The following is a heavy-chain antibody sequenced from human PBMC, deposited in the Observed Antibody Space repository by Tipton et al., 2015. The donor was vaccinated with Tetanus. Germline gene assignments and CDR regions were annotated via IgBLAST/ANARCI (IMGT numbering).Heavy chain of an antibody. CDR2: TSHDGHNE. D-gene: IGHD2/OR15-2a*01. Sequence: SLRLSCAAPGFIFSSYAMHWVRQAPGKGLEWVAVTSHDGHNEYYADSVKGRFIISRDNSANRLFLQMNSLKADDTAVYYCARAFCNYNCHGGYFDYWGQGTLVTVSS. J-gene: IGHJ4*02. CDR3: ARAFCNYNCHGGYFDY. V-gene: IGHV3-30-3*01. CDR1: GFIFSSYA.